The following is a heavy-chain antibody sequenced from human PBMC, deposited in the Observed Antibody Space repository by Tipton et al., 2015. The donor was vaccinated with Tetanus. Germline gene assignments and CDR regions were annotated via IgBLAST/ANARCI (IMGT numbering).Heavy chain of an antibody. CDR3: ARQLWGYWFDP. D-gene: IGHD7-27*01. CDR2: VHYTGKD. J-gene: IGHJ5*02. Sequence: TLSLTCIVSGGSISTYYWSWIRQRPGRGLEWVGYVHYTGKDNYNPSLRSRVTLSVDTSKNQFSLKLGSVTARDTAIYYCARQLWGYWFDPWGQGSLVTVSS. V-gene: IGHV4-59*08. CDR1: GGSISTYY.